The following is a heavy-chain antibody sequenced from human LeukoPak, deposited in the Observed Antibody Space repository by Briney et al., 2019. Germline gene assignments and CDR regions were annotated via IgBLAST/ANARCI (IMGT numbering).Heavy chain of an antibody. J-gene: IGHJ4*02. D-gene: IGHD2-2*01. Sequence: GASVKVSCKASGGTFSSYVISWVRQAPGQGLEWMGWISAYNGNTNYAQKLQGRVTMTTDTSTSTAYMELRSLRSDDTAVYYCARVDIVVVPAAQGPVYYFDYWGQGTLVTVSS. CDR1: GGTFSSYV. CDR3: ARVDIVVVPAAQGPVYYFDY. V-gene: IGHV1-18*01. CDR2: ISAYNGNT.